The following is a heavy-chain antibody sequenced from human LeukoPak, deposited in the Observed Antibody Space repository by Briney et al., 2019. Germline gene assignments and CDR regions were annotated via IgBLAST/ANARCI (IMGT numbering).Heavy chain of an antibody. D-gene: IGHD6-19*01. J-gene: IGHJ4*02. CDR1: GYSFTTYW. Sequence: GEPLKTSCRRSGYSFTTYWIGWVRQLPEKGLEWMGSIEPVSSYTRYRQSFQGQVSISADKSISTACMEWSSLKGSDTAMYYCASPAGGGYTSGSFEYWGQGTLVTVSS. CDR2: IEPVSSYT. CDR3: ASPAGGGYTSGSFEY. V-gene: IGHV5-51*01.